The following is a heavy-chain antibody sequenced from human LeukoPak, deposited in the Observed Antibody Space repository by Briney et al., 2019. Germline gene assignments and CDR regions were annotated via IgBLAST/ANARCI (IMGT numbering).Heavy chain of an antibody. J-gene: IGHJ2*01. CDR1: GGSISSSSYS. D-gene: IGHD4-17*01. CDR3: ARSGAVGYGAYTLFDL. CDR2: IYYSGST. V-gene: IGHV4-39*01. Sequence: SETLSLTCTVSGGSISSSSYSWGWIRQPPGKGLEWIGSIYYSGSTYYNPSLKSRVTISVDTSKNQFSLKLSSVTAADTAVYYCARSGAVGYGAYTLFDLWGRGTLVTVSS.